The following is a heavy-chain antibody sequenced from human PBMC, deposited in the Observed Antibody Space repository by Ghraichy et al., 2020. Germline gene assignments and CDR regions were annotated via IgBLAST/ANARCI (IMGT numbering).Heavy chain of an antibody. CDR1: GYTFTNYG. J-gene: IGHJ4*02. V-gene: IGHV1-18*01. CDR2: ISGYNGNT. D-gene: IGHD6-6*01. Sequence: ASVKVSCKASGYTFTNYGISWVRQAPGQGLEWMGWISGYNGNTNYAEKLQDRVTMTTDTSTSTAYVELRSLTSDDTAVYYCARGEYSTSSGDYWGQGTLVTVSS. CDR3: ARGEYSTSSGDY.